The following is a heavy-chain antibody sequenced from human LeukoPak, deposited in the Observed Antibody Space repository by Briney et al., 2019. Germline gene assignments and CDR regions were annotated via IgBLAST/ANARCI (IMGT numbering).Heavy chain of an antibody. CDR3: ARGIQLWFRFDY. J-gene: IGHJ4*02. CDR1: GYTFTSYA. D-gene: IGHD5-18*01. CDR2: INAGNGNT. Sequence: ASVKVSCKASGYTFTSYAMHWVRQAPGQRLEWMGWINAGNGNTKYSQKFQGRVTITRDTSASTAYMELSSLRSEDTAVYYCARGIQLWFRFDYWGQGTLVTVSS. V-gene: IGHV1-3*01.